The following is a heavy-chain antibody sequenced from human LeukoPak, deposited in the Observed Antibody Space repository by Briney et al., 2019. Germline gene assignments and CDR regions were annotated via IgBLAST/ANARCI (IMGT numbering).Heavy chain of an antibody. J-gene: IGHJ4*02. CDR3: ARRPPDSSGYYHYFDY. CDR2: IYYSGST. D-gene: IGHD3-22*01. V-gene: IGHV4-39*01. Sequence: SSETLSLTCTVSGCSISSSSYYWGWIRQPPGKGLEWIGSIYYSGSTYYNPSLKSRVTISVDTSKNQFSLKLSSVTAADTAVYYCARRPPDSSGYYHYFDYWGQGTLVTVSS. CDR1: GCSISSSSYY.